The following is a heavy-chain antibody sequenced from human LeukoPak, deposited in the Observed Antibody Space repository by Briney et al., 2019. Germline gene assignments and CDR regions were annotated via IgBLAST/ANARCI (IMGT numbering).Heavy chain of an antibody. Sequence: AAVKFSCKASGYTLTSYYMHWVGQAPGQGLEWMGILNPSGGGTGYAQKFQGRATMTRDISTSTVYIELTTLRHEDTAVYYCARQRYYYDSSGYYYFDYWGQGTLVTVSS. D-gene: IGHD3-22*01. V-gene: IGHV1-46*01. J-gene: IGHJ4*02. CDR2: LNPSGGGT. CDR3: ARQRYYYDSSGYYYFDY. CDR1: GYTLTSYY.